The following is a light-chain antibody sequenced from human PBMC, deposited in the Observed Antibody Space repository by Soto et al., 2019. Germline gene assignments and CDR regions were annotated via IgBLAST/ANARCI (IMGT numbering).Light chain of an antibody. CDR2: GAS. Sequence: EIALTQSPGTLSLSPGERATLSCRASQSVSSSYLAWYQQKPGQAPRLLIYGASSRATGIPDRFSGSGSGTDFTLTISRLEPEDFAVYYCQQYGSPPITFGQGTRLEIK. CDR3: QQYGSPPIT. CDR1: QSVSSSY. J-gene: IGKJ5*01. V-gene: IGKV3-20*01.